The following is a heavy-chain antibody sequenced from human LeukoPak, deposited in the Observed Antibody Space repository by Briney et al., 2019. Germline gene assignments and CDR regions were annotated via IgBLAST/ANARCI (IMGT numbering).Heavy chain of an antibody. CDR1: GGPISDYY. Sequence: SETLSLTCSVSGGPISDYYWSWIRQSPAEGLEWIGYIYYSGGTGDTNYNPSLKSRVTISVDTSKNQFSLKLSSVTAADTAVYYCARVVARRYCSGGSCYTNSRYYYGMDVWGQGTTVTVSS. CDR3: ARVVARRYCSGGSCYTNSRYYYGMDV. V-gene: IGHV4-59*01. D-gene: IGHD2-15*01. J-gene: IGHJ6*02. CDR2: IYYSGGTGDT.